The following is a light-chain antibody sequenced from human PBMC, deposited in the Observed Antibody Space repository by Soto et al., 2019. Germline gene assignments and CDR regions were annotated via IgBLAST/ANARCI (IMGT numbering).Light chain of an antibody. Sequence: DVVMTQSPLSLPVTLGQPASISCRSSQSLVYSDGNTYLSWFQQRPGQSPRRLIYKVSNRDSGVKDRFTGSGSGTDFTLKISRVHAEDVGVYYRMQGTFGQGTKVDIK. V-gene: IGKV2-30*01. CDR1: QSLVYSDGNTY. CDR2: KVS. CDR3: MQGT. J-gene: IGKJ1*01.